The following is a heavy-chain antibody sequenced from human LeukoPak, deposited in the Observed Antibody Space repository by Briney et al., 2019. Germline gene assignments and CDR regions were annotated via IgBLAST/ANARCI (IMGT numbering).Heavy chain of an antibody. Sequence: SETLSLTCTVSGGSITGSSYYWGWIRQPPGKGLEWIGSMYYSGSTYYKTSLKSRVTISADTSKNEFSLELSSVAAADTAVYYCARQYYDNTGYYYFDYWGQGTLVTVSS. D-gene: IGHD3-22*01. CDR3: ARQYYDNTGYYYFDY. V-gene: IGHV4-39*01. CDR1: GGSITGSSYY. J-gene: IGHJ4*02. CDR2: MYYSGST.